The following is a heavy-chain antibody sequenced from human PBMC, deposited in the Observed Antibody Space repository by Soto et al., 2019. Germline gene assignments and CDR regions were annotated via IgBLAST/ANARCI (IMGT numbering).Heavy chain of an antibody. CDR3: ARGKYGRELPAAGTGLFDY. Sequence: ASVKVSCKASGYTFTSYYMHWVRQAPGQGLEWMGIINPSGGSTSYAQKFQGRVTMTRDTSTSTVYMELSSLRSEDTAVYYCARGKYGRELPAAGTGLFDYWGQGTLVTVS. J-gene: IGHJ4*02. V-gene: IGHV1-46*01. D-gene: IGHD6-13*01. CDR1: GYTFTSYY. CDR2: INPSGGST.